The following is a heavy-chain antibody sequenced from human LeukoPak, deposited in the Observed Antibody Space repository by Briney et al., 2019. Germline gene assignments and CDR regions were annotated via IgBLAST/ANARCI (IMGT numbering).Heavy chain of an antibody. CDR1: GFIVNGKY. CDR3: ATRIAAGGLFFFDY. V-gene: IGHV3-53*01. D-gene: IGHD6-25*01. J-gene: IGHJ4*02. CDR2: IHTNDKT. Sequence: GGSLRLSCAASGFIVNGKYMSWVRPAPGKGLEWVSGIHTNDKTYYADSVKGRFTISRDNSKNTLFLQMNTLRAEDTAVYYCATRIAAGGLFFFDYWGQGTLVTVSS.